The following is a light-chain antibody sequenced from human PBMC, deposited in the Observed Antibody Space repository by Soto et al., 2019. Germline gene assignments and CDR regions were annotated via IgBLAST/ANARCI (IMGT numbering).Light chain of an antibody. V-gene: IGLV2-11*01. J-gene: IGLJ3*02. Sequence: QSALTQPRSVSGSPGQSVTISCTGTNSDIGGHDYVSWYLQHPGKAPKLLIYEAFNRPSGVSDRFSGSKSGSTASLTISGLQAEDEGDYYCSSFTSTNTWVFGGGTKVTVL. CDR1: NSDIGGHDY. CDR2: EAF. CDR3: SSFTSTNTWV.